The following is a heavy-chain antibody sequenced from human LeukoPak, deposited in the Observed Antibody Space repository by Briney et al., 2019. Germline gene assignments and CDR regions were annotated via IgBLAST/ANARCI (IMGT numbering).Heavy chain of an antibody. Sequence: PGGSLRLSCEASGFAFGGYAMHWVRQAPGRGLEWVAVISHDGDNTNSGESVRGRFTISRDNSKNTLYLQMNSLRTEDTAVYYCAKETGATEAFDIWGQGTMVTVSS. CDR3: AKETGATEAFDI. D-gene: IGHD1-26*01. V-gene: IGHV3-30-3*01. CDR2: ISHDGDNT. CDR1: GFAFGGYA. J-gene: IGHJ3*02.